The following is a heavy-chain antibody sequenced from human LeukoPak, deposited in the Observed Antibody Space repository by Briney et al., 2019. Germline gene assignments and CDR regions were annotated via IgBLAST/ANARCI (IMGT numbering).Heavy chain of an antibody. Sequence: GGSLRLSCAASGFTFSSYAMSWVRQAPGKGLEWVSAISGSGGSTYYADSVKGRFTISRDNSKNTLYLQMNSLRAEGTAVYYCAKGPQGITIFGVVKYWGQGTLVTVSS. CDR1: GFTFSSYA. D-gene: IGHD3-3*01. J-gene: IGHJ4*02. V-gene: IGHV3-23*01. CDR2: ISGSGGST. CDR3: AKGPQGITIFGVVKY.